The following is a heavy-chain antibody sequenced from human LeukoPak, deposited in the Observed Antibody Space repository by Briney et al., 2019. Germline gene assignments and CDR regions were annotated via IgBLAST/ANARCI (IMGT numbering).Heavy chain of an antibody. D-gene: IGHD2-21*02. CDR2: ISYTGTT. J-gene: IGHJ6*03. CDR3: ARVKVYCGGDCYPRYDPHYYYYYYMDV. CDR1: GGSISSTNYL. V-gene: IGHV4-39*07. Sequence: PSETLSLTCTVSGGSISSTNYLWGWIRQPPGKGLEWIGSISYTGTTYYNPSLKSRVTISVDTSKNQFSLKLSSVTAADTAVYYCARVKVYCGGDCYPRYDPHYYYYYYMDVWGKGTTVTVSS.